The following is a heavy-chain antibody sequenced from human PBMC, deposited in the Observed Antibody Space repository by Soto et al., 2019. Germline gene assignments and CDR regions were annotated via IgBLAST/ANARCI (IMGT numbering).Heavy chain of an antibody. Sequence: SETLSLTCTVSGGSISSYYWSWIRQPPGKGLEWIGYIYHSGNTKYNPSLKSRVTISVDKSKNQFSLKLNSVTAADTAVYYCARENDFWSGPNGLDVWGQGTTVTVSS. CDR1: GGSISSYY. D-gene: IGHD3-3*01. J-gene: IGHJ6*02. CDR2: IYHSGNT. CDR3: ARENDFWSGPNGLDV. V-gene: IGHV4-59*12.